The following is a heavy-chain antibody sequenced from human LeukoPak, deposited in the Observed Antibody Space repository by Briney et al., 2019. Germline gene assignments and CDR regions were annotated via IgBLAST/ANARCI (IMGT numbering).Heavy chain of an antibody. CDR1: GYTFSSYS. CDR2: ISVRSNYI. V-gene: IGHV3-21*01. D-gene: IGHD3-22*01. Sequence: PGGSLRLSCAASGYTFSSYSINWVRRAPGEGLEWVSSISVRSNYIYYAVSVRGRFRISRDDARDSLYLQMTSLRAEDTAVYYCVRLRRNSDTSGFYYYYDFWGQGTLVTVSS. CDR3: VRLRRNSDTSGFYYYYDF. J-gene: IGHJ4*02.